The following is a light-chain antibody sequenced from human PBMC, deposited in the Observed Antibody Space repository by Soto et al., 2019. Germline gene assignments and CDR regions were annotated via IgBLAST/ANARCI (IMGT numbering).Light chain of an antibody. CDR3: SSYTSSSFVV. CDR1: SSDVGGYNY. Sequence: QSALTQPASVSGSPGQSITISCTGTSSDVGGYNYVSWYQQHPGKAPQLMIYDVSNRPSGVSNRFSGSKSGNTASLTISGLQAEDEADYYCSSYTSSSFVVFGGGTKLTVL. V-gene: IGLV2-14*01. CDR2: DVS. J-gene: IGLJ2*01.